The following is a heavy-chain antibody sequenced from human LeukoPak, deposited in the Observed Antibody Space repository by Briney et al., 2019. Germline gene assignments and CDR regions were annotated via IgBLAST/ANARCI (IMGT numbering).Heavy chain of an antibody. J-gene: IGHJ4*02. Sequence: GGSLRLSCAASGFSVSTFYMSWVRQAPGKGLEWVSVLYTAGPTYYADSVQGRFTISRDNSKNTLFLQMDNLRADDTATYYCARSGPSVLWSKSFDYWGQGALVTVST. CDR1: GFSVSTFY. D-gene: IGHD3-10*01. CDR2: LYTAGPT. CDR3: ARSGPSVLWSKSFDY. V-gene: IGHV3-66*01.